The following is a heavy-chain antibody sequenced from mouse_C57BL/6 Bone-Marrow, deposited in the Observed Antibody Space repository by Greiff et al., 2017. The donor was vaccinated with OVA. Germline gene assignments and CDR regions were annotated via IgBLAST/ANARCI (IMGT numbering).Heavy chain of an antibody. CDR3: TGITTGVANGDYAMDY. D-gene: IGHD1-1*01. V-gene: IGHV1-15*01. CDR1: GYTFTDYE. Sequence: QVQLQQSGAELVRPGASVTLSCKASGYTFTDYEMHWVKQTPVHGLEWIGAIDPETGGTAYNQKFKGKAILTADKSSSTAYMELRSLTSVDSAVYYCTGITTGVANGDYAMDYWGQGTSVTVSS. CDR2: IDPETGGT. J-gene: IGHJ4*01.